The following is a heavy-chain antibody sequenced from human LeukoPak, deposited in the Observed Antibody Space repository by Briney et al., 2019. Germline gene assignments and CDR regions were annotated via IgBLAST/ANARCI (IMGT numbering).Heavy chain of an antibody. J-gene: IGHJ5*02. CDR2: IYYSVRT. D-gene: IGHD3-10*01. CDR3: ARERNMVGGVIWFDP. CDR1: GGPISSNSYY. Sequence: SETLSLTCTVSGGPISSNSYYWGCIRQPPGKGLEWIGNIYYSVRTYYNPSIKSRVTISVDTYKNQFSLKVSSVTAADTAVYYCARERNMVGGVIWFDPWGQGTLVTVSS. V-gene: IGHV4-39*07.